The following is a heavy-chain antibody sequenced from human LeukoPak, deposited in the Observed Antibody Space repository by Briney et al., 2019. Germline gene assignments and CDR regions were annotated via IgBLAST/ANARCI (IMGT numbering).Heavy chain of an antibody. Sequence: GGSLRLSCAASGFTFSSYAMSWVRQAPGKGLEWVSAISGSGGSTYYADSVKGRFTISRDNSKNTLYLQMNSLRAEDTAVYYCAKDSWFGELLMGYFDYWGQGTLVTVSS. CDR2: ISGSGGST. CDR1: GFTFSSYA. CDR3: AKDSWFGELLMGYFDY. D-gene: IGHD3-10*01. J-gene: IGHJ4*02. V-gene: IGHV3-23*01.